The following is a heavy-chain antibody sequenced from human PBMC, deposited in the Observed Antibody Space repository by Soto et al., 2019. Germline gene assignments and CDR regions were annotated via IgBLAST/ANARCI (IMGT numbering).Heavy chain of an antibody. Sequence: GGSLRLSCEFSRLTFNTSGMHWVRQAPGKGLEWLAVISYDGATQYYGDTVKGRFTISRDNSKNTLFLHMGRLRAEDTAMYYCATKARVTNYLYYGMDVWGLGTTVTVSS. V-gene: IGHV3-30*03. D-gene: IGHD2-21*02. CDR2: ISYDGATQ. CDR3: ATKARVTNYLYYGMDV. CDR1: RLTFNTSG. J-gene: IGHJ6*02.